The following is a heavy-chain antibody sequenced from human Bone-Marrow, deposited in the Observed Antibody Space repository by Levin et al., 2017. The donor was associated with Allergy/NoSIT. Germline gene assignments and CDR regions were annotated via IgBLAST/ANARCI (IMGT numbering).Heavy chain of an antibody. CDR1: AASMNTSYY. CDR3: ARRTTTIFMIVGRAFDI. Sequence: SETLSLTCTVSAASMNTSYYWGWIRQPPGKGLEWIGSIYYSGSTYYSPSLKSRVTISIDTSKNQFSLKLNSVTAADTAVYYCARRTTTIFMIVGRAFDIWGQGTMVTVSS. J-gene: IGHJ3*02. CDR2: IYYSGST. D-gene: IGHD3-22*01. V-gene: IGHV4-39*01.